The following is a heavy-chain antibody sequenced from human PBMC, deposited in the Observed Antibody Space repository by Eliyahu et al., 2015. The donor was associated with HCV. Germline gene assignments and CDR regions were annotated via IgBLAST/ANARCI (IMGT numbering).Heavy chain of an antibody. Sequence: QVQLVESGGGLVKPGGSLRLSCAASGFTFXDYYMSWIRQAPGKGLGWVSYISSSSNYIKYADSVKGRFTISRDNAKNSLYLQMNSLRAEDTAVYYCARDYSPYYYYYAMDVWGQGTTVTVSS. CDR3: ARDYSPYYYYYAMDV. CDR2: ISSSSNYI. D-gene: IGHD4-11*01. V-gene: IGHV3-11*06. CDR1: GFTFXDYY. J-gene: IGHJ6*02.